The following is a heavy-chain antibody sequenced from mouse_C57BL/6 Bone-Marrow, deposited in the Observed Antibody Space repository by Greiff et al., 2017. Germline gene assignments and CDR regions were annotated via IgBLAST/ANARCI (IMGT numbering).Heavy chain of an antibody. V-gene: IGHV1-69*01. J-gene: IGHJ1*03. D-gene: IGHD1-1*01. CDR3: ANGTTVAWYVDV. Sequence: VQLQQPGAELVMPGASVKLSCKASGYTFTSYWMHWVKQRPGQGLEWIGEIDPSDSYTNYNQKFKGKSTLTVDKSSSTAYMQLSSLTSEDSAVYDCANGTTVAWYVDVWGTGTTVTVSS. CDR2: IDPSDSYT. CDR1: GYTFTSYW.